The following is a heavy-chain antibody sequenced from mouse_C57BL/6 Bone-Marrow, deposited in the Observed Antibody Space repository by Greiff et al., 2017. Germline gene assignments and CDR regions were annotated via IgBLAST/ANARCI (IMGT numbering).Heavy chain of an antibody. CDR2: IDPNSGGT. D-gene: IGHD1-1*01. V-gene: IGHV1-72*01. CDR1: GYTFTSYW. J-gene: IGHJ3*01. Sequence: QVQLQQSGAELVKPGASVKLSCKASGYTFTSYWMHWVKQRPGRGLEWIGRIDPNSGGTKYNEKFKSKATLTVDKPSSTAYMQLSSLTSEDSAVYYCARHYYGSSLAYWGQGTLVTVSA. CDR3: ARHYYGSSLAY.